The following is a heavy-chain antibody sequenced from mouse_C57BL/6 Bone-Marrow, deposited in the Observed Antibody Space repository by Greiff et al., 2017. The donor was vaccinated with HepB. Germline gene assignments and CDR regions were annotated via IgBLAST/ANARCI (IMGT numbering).Heavy chain of an antibody. D-gene: IGHD2-2*01. Sequence: EVQLVESGGGLVQPGESLKLSCESNEYAFPSHYMPWVRKTPEKRLELVADINSDGSNTYYPDTMERRFIISRDNTKKTLYLQMSRLRSEDTALYDSGSGGVTRGVDYWGQGTTLTLTS. CDR3: GSGGVTRGVDY. CDR2: INSDGSNT. J-gene: IGHJ2*01. V-gene: IGHV5-2*01. CDR1: EYAFPSHY.